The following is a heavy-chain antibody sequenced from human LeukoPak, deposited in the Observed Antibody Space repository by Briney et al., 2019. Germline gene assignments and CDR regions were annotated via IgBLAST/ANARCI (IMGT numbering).Heavy chain of an antibody. V-gene: IGHV5-51*01. Sequence: GESLKISCKGSGYTFTNYWIAWVRQMPGRGLECMGITYPRNSDTRYSPSFQGQVTISADKSISTAYLQWSSLKASDTAMYYCARHGDTYYYGSGSYYNAPFDPWGQGTLVTVSS. D-gene: IGHD3-10*01. CDR2: TYPRNSDT. J-gene: IGHJ5*02. CDR3: ARHGDTYYYGSGSYYNAPFDP. CDR1: GYTFTNYW.